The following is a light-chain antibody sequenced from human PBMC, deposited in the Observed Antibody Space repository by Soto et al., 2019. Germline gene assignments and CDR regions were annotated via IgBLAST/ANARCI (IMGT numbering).Light chain of an antibody. J-gene: IGKJ5*01. Sequence: DIQLTQSPSFLSASVGDRVTITCRASQGISSHLAWYQQKPGKAPNLLIYVISSLQSGVPSRFSGSGSGTEFTLTISSLQPEDVATYYCQQLKTYPSTCGQGTRLES. CDR2: VIS. V-gene: IGKV1-9*01. CDR1: QGISSH. CDR3: QQLKTYPST.